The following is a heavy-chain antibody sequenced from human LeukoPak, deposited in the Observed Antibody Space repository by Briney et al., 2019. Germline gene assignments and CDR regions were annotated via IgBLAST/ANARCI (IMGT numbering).Heavy chain of an antibody. CDR1: GYTFTSYG. CDR3: ARDRYDILTGYYTYYYYYGMDA. CDR2: ISAYNGNT. D-gene: IGHD3-9*01. V-gene: IGHV1-18*01. Sequence: GASVKVSCKASGYTFTSYGISWVRQAPGQGLEWMGWISAYNGNTNYAQKLQGRVTMTTDTSTSTAYMELRSLRSDDTAVYYCARDRYDILTGYYTYYYYYGMDAWGQGTTVTVSS. J-gene: IGHJ6*02.